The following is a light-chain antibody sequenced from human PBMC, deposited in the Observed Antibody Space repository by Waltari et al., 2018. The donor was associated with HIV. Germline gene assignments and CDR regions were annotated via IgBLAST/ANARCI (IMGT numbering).Light chain of an antibody. CDR2: RND. V-gene: IGLV1-44*01. CDR3: AAWDDSLNAVL. Sequence: QSVVTQPPSVSGTPGQRVTIPCSGSDSNLGSNIVSWYQQLPETAPKLLSYRNDQRPSGIPDRFSASKSGASASLAISGLRSDDDGDYYCAAWDDSLNAVLFGGGTKLTVL. CDR1: DSNLGSNI. J-gene: IGLJ2*01.